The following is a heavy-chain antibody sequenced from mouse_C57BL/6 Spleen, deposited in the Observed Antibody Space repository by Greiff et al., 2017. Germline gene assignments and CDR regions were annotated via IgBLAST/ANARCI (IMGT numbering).Heavy chain of an antibody. Sequence: QVQLKQSGAELVKPGASVKMSCKASGYTFTSYWITWVKQRPGQGLEWIGDIYPGSGSTNYNEKFKSKATLTVDTSSSTAYMQLSSLTSEDSAVYYCARMGIYYDYDKAYWGQGTLVTVSA. CDR3: ARMGIYYDYDKAY. J-gene: IGHJ3*01. D-gene: IGHD2-4*01. CDR2: IYPGSGST. CDR1: GYTFTSYW. V-gene: IGHV1-55*01.